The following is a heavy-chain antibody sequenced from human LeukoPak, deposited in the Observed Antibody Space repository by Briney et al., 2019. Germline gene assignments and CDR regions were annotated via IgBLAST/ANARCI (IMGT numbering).Heavy chain of an antibody. J-gene: IGHJ4*02. D-gene: IGHD3-16*01. CDR1: GFIFSTYG. CDR2: IRHDGSIK. V-gene: IGHV3-30*02. CDR3: AKDSLADIDY. Sequence: GGSLRLSCAASGFIFSTYGMYWVRQAPGKGLEWVAFIRHDGSIKNYADSVKGRSTISRDNSKNTLYLQMNSLRAEDSAVYYCAKDSLADIDYWGQGTLVTVSS.